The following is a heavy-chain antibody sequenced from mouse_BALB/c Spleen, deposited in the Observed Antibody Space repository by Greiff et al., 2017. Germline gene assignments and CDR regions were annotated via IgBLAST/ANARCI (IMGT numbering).Heavy chain of an antibody. V-gene: IGHV5-17*02. CDR1: GFTFSSFG. Sequence: EVMLVESGGGLVQPGGSRKLSCAASGFTFSSFGMHWVRQAPEKGLEWVAYISSGSSTIYYADTVKGRFTISRDNPKNTLFLQMTSLRSEDTAMYYCEKDGDNAMDYWGQGTSVTVSS. D-gene: IGHD3-3*01. CDR2: ISSGSSTI. J-gene: IGHJ4*01. CDR3: EKDGDNAMDY.